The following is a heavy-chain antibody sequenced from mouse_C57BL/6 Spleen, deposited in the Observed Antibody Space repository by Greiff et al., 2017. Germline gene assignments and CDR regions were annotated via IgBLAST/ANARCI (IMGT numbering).Heavy chain of an antibody. CDR3: TRSGIYYYDSSCGWYFDV. D-gene: IGHD1-1*01. CDR2: IDPETGGT. J-gene: IGHJ1*03. Sequence: QVQLQQSGAELVRPGASVTLSCKASGYTFTDYEMHWVKQTPVHGLEWIGAIDPETGGTAYNQKFKGKAILTADKSSSTAYMELRSLTSEDSAVYYCTRSGIYYYDSSCGWYFDVWGTGTTVTVSS. CDR1: GYTFTDYE. V-gene: IGHV1-15*01.